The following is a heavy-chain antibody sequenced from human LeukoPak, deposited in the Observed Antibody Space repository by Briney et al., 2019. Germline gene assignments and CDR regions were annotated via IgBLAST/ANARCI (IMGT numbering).Heavy chain of an antibody. CDR2: IIPIFGTA. J-gene: IGHJ6*02. CDR3: ARTRGYSYGRNYYYGMDV. Sequence: GASVKVSCKASGGTFSSYAISWVRQAPGLGLEWMGGIIPIFGTANYAQKFQGRVTITADESTSTAYMELSSLRSEDTAVYYCARTRGYSYGRNYYYGMDVWGQGTTVTVSS. D-gene: IGHD5-18*01. V-gene: IGHV1-69*13. CDR1: GGTFSSYA.